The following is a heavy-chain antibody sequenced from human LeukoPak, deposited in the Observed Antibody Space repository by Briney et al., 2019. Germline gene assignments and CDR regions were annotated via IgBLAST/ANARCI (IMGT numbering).Heavy chain of an antibody. CDR3: ARCDGVYAFCLPYS. J-gene: IGHJ3*01. V-gene: IGHV4-39*01. Sequence: PSETLSLTCTVSGGSISSTSYYWGWIRQPPGKGLEWVGSIYYSGSTYYNPSLKSRVTISVDTSKNQFSLKLSSVTAADTAVYYCARCDGVYAFCLPYSWGQGTMVTVSS. D-gene: IGHD5/OR15-5a*01. CDR1: GGSISSTSYY. CDR2: IYYSGST.